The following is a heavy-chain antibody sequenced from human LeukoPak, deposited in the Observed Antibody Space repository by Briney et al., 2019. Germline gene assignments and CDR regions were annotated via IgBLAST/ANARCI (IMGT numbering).Heavy chain of an antibody. CDR2: TNPNSGNT. CDR1: GYTFTSYD. J-gene: IGHJ3*02. V-gene: IGHV1-8*01. CDR3: ARSGYYYDSSGYPDDVDAFDI. Sequence: ASVKVSCKASGYTFTSYDINWVRQATGQGLEWMGWTNPNSGNTGYAQKFQGRVTMTRNTSISTAYMELSSLRSEDTAVYYCARSGYYYDSSGYPDDVDAFDIWGQGTMVTVSS. D-gene: IGHD3-22*01.